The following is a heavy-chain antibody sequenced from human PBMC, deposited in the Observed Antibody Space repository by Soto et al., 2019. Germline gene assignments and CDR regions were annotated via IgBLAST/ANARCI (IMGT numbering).Heavy chain of an antibody. J-gene: IGHJ4*02. V-gene: IGHV4-39*01. CDR3: ARSEGFGELLSR. Sequence: QLQLQESGPGLVKPSETLSLTCTVSGGSISSSSYYWGWIRQPPGKGLEWIGSIYYSGSTYYTPSLNSRVTISVDTSKNQFSLKLCSVTAADTAVYYCARSEGFGELLSRWGKGTLVTVSS. CDR1: GGSISSSSYY. D-gene: IGHD3-10*01. CDR2: IYYSGST.